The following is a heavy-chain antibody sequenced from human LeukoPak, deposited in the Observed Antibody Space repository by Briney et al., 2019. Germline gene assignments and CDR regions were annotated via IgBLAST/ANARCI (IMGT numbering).Heavy chain of an antibody. J-gene: IGHJ4*02. D-gene: IGHD2-2*02. Sequence: GGSLRLSCAASGFTFSDYYMAWIRQAPGKGLEWLSYISTTGSRIYYADSVKGRFTISRDNAKNSLYLQMNSLDAEDTAVYYCANDMGPAAAILFYYFDYWGQGTLVTVS. CDR2: ISTTGSRI. CDR3: ANDMGPAAAILFYYFDY. V-gene: IGHV3-11*01. CDR1: GFTFSDYY.